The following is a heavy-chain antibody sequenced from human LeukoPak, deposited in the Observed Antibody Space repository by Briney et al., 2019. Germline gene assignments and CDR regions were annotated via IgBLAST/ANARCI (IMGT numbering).Heavy chain of an antibody. CDR2: LDPENGEI. CDR3: ARPLRGMSPGRTGFDP. J-gene: IGHJ5*02. V-gene: IGHV1-24*01. CDR1: GHTVTDLS. Sequence: ASVKVSCTVSGHTVTDLSTHWVRQAPGGGLEWMGGLDPENGEIIYAQKFQGRVTMTEDTSTDTAYMELSSLRSEDTAVYYCARPLRGMSPGRTGFDPWGQGTLVTVSS. D-gene: IGHD3-10*01.